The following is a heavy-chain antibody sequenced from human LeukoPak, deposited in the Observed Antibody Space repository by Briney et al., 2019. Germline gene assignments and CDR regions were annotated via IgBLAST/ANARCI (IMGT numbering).Heavy chain of an antibody. D-gene: IGHD2-2*02. CDR1: GFTFSSYW. J-gene: IGHJ4*02. Sequence: PGGSLRLSCAASGFTFSSYWMSWVRQAPGKGLEWVANIKQDGSEKYYVDSVKGRFTISRDNAKNSLYLQMNSLRAEDTAVYYCARARRYCSSTSCYTKLSCYFDYWGQGTLVTVSS. CDR3: ARARRYCSSTSCYTKLSCYFDY. CDR2: IKQDGSEK. V-gene: IGHV3-7*01.